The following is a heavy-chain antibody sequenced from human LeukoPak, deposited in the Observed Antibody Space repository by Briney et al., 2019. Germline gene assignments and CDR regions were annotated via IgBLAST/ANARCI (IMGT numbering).Heavy chain of an antibody. V-gene: IGHV1-2*02. Sequence: GASVKVSCKASGYTFTSYAMNWVRQAPGQGLEWMGWINPNSGGTNYAQKFQGRVTMTRDTSISTAYMELSRLRSDDTAVYYCARRGDYDILTGYPYNWFDPWGQGTLVTVSS. CDR3: ARRGDYDILTGYPYNWFDP. CDR1: GYTFTSYA. D-gene: IGHD3-9*01. J-gene: IGHJ5*02. CDR2: INPNSGGT.